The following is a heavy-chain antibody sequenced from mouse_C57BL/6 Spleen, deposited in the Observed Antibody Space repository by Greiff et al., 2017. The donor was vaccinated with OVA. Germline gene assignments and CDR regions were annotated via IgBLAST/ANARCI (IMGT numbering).Heavy chain of an antibody. Sequence: VHVKQSGPELVKPGASVKMSCKASGYTFTDYNMHWVKQSHGKSLEWIGYINPNNGGTSYNQKFKGKATLTVNKSSSTAYMELRSLTSEDSAVYYCARTGKGNFDYWGQGTTLTVSS. CDR2: INPNNGGT. D-gene: IGHD4-1*01. CDR1: GYTFTDYN. J-gene: IGHJ2*01. CDR3: ARTGKGNFDY. V-gene: IGHV1-22*01.